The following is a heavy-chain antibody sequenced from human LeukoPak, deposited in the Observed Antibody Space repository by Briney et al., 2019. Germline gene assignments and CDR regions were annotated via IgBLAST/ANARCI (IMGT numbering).Heavy chain of an antibody. CDR3: ARDGSHCSSTSCYPGY. J-gene: IGHJ4*02. CDR1: GGSISSGGYY. Sequence: PSQTLSLTCTVSGGSISSGGYYWSWIRQPPGKGLEWIGYIYHSESTYYNPSLKSRVTISVDRSKNQFSLKLSSVTAADTAVYYCARDGSHCSSTSCYPGYWGQGTLVTVSS. V-gene: IGHV4-30-2*01. CDR2: IYHSEST. D-gene: IGHD2-2*01.